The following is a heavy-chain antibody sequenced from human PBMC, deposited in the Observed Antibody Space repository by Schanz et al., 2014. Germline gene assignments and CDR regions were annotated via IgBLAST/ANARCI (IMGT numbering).Heavy chain of an antibody. V-gene: IGHV1-69*02. CDR2: IVPIAGIT. CDR1: GGTFSSDT. Sequence: QVHLVQSGVEVKKPGPSVKASCKAFGGTFSSDTFSWVRQAPGQGLEWMGRIVPIAGITNYAQRCRGRVTINAYMSSDSAYMELSRLRSEDTAVYYSARGRTCDYWGQGTLVTVSS. CDR3: ARGRTCDY. J-gene: IGHJ4*02.